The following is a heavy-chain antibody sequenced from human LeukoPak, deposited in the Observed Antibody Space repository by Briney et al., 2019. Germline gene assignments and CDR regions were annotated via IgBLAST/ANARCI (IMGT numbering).Heavy chain of an antibody. Sequence: ASVKVSCKASGYTFTSYAMNWVRQAPGQGLEWMGWINTNTGNPTYAQGFTGRFVFSLDTSVSTAYLQISSLKAEDTAVYYCVTSIPGYSSGWYLGGFDYWGQGTLVTVSS. CDR1: GYTFTSYA. CDR3: VTSIPGYSSGWYLGGFDY. CDR2: INTNTGNP. J-gene: IGHJ4*02. D-gene: IGHD6-19*01. V-gene: IGHV7-4-1*02.